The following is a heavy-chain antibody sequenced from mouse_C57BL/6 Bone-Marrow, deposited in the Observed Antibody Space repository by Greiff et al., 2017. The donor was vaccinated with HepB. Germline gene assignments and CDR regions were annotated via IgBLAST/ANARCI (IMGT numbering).Heavy chain of an antibody. CDR3: ARPMVTTVDY. D-gene: IGHD2-2*01. CDR1: GFTFSSYA. Sequence: EVQLVESGGGLVKPGGSLKLSCAASGFTFSSYAMSWVRQTPEKRLEWVATISDGGSYTYYPDNVKGRFTISRDNDKNNLYLQMSHLKSEDTAMYYCARPMVTTVDYWGQGTTLTVSS. CDR2: ISDGGSYT. V-gene: IGHV5-4*01. J-gene: IGHJ2*01.